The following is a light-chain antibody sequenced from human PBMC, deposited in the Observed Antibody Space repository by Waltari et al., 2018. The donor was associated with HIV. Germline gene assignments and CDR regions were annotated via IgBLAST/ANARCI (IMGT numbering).Light chain of an antibody. CDR1: HIDVGDDNL. CDR2: DVS. V-gene: IGLV2-23*02. J-gene: IGLJ3*02. Sequence: QSPLPPPASVSSNPGQSVPISCTGTHIDVGDDNLVSWYQQHPGKAPKLLIYDVSKRPSGGASRFSGSKSGYWASLTISGFLDEDESYYFGHKYVSDSGTWKFGGGTYLTV. CDR3: HKYVSDSGTWK.